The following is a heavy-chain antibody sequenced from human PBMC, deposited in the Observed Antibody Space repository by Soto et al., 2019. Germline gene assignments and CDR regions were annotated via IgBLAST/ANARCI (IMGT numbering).Heavy chain of an antibody. V-gene: IGHV4-59*08. CDR3: ASRYGGTLDY. J-gene: IGHJ4*02. Sequence: QVQLQESGPGLVKPSETLSLTCTVSGGSISSYYWSWIRQPPGKGLEWIGYIYYSGSTNYNPSLKSRATISVDTSKNQFPLKLSSVTAADTAVYYCASRYGGTLDYWGQGTLVTVSS. CDR2: IYYSGST. D-gene: IGHD4-17*01. CDR1: GGSISSYY.